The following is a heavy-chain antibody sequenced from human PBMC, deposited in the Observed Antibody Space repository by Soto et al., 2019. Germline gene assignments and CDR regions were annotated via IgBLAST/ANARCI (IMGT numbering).Heavy chain of an antibody. J-gene: IGHJ4*02. Sequence: PGESLKISCKGSGYSFTSYWIGWVRQMPGKGLEWMGIIYPGDSDTRYSPSFQGQVTISADKSISTAYLQWSSLKASDTAMYYCARQHDFWSGSEYYFDYWGQGTLVTVSS. D-gene: IGHD3-3*01. CDR3: ARQHDFWSGSEYYFDY. CDR1: GYSFTSYW. CDR2: IYPGDSDT. V-gene: IGHV5-51*01.